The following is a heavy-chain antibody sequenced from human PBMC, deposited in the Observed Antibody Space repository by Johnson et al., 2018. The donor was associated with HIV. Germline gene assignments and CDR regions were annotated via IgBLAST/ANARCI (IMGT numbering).Heavy chain of an antibody. CDR2: IRYDGSNK. CDR1: GFAFSNYG. J-gene: IGHJ3*02. Sequence: QVHLVESGGGVVQPGGSLRLSCAASGFAFSNYGLHWVRQSPGRGLEWVAFIRYDGSNKYYADSVKGRFTISRDNSKNTLYLQMNSLRAEDTAVYYCVKGIDSSSWYAFDIWGQGTMVTVSS. CDR3: VKGIDSSSWYAFDI. V-gene: IGHV3-30*02. D-gene: IGHD6-13*01.